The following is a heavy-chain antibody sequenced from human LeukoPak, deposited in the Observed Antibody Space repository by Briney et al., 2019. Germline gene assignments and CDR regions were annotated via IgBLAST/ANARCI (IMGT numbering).Heavy chain of an antibody. V-gene: IGHV4-34*01. D-gene: IGHD3-22*01. CDR2: INHSGST. J-gene: IGHJ4*02. CDR3: ARVITMIVEVPDYFDY. Sequence: SETLSLTCPVYGGSFSGYYWSWIRQPPGKGLEWIGEINHSGSTNYNPSLKSRVTISVDTSKNQFSLKLSSVTAADTAVYYCARVITMIVEVPDYFDYWGQGTLVTVSS. CDR1: GGSFSGYY.